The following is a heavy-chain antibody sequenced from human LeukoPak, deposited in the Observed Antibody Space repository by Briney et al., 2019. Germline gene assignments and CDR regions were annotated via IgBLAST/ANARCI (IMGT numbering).Heavy chain of an antibody. V-gene: IGHV4-4*09. D-gene: IGHD2-2*01. CDR3: ARLPHCSSTSCFWFDP. Sequence: SETLSLTCTVSGGSISSYYWSWIRQPPGKGLEWIGYIYTSGSTNYNPSLKSRVTISVDTSKNQFSLKLSPVTAADTAVYYCARLPHCSSTSCFWFDPWGQGTLVTVSS. CDR1: GGSISSYY. J-gene: IGHJ5*02. CDR2: IYTSGST.